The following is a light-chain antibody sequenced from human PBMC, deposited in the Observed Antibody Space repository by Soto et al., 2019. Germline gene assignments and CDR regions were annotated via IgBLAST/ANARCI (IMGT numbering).Light chain of an antibody. V-gene: IGKV1-39*01. CDR2: AAS. CDR1: QSISSY. CDR3: QQSYSTPIT. J-gene: IGKJ5*01. Sequence: DIQMTQSPSSLSASVGDRVTITCRASQSISSYLNWYQQKPGKAPKLLIDAASSLQSGVPSRFSGSGSGTDFTLTISSLQPEDFATYYCQQSYSTPITFGQGTRLENK.